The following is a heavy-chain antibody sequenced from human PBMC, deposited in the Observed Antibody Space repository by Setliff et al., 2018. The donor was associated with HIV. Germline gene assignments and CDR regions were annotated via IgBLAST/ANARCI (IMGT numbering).Heavy chain of an antibody. Sequence: PSETLSLTCTVSGDLINNHNWNWIRQSPEKGLEWLGNIHYSGTSNNNSSLKSRIVISLDTSKKQFSLHFYSVTAADTAVYYCARSRIRGYYDTSPAMAFDIWGQGTMVTVSS. J-gene: IGHJ3*02. CDR1: GDLINNHN. CDR3: ARSRIRGYYDTSPAMAFDI. V-gene: IGHV4-59*08. D-gene: IGHD3-22*01. CDR2: IHYSGTS.